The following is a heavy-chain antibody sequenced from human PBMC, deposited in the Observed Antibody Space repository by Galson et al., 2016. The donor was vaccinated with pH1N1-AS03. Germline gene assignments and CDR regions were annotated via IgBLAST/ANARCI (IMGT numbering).Heavy chain of an antibody. D-gene: IGHD5-24*01. CDR1: GYSISSGYY. CDR3: ARPRRDGYNFDAFVI. CDR2: IYHSGST. J-gene: IGHJ3*02. V-gene: IGHV4-38-2*01. Sequence: ETLSLTCAVSGYSISSGYYWGWIRQPPGKGLEWIGSIYHSGSTYYNPSLKSRVTISVDTSKNQFSLKLSSVTAADTAVYYCARPRRDGYNFDAFVIWGQGTMVTVSS.